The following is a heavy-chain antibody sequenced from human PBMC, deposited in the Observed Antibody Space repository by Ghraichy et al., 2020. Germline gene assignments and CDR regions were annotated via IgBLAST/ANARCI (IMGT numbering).Heavy chain of an antibody. CDR1: GFTFSSNA. D-gene: IGHD3-22*01. Sequence: GRSLRLSCAASGFTFSSNAMGWVRQAPGKGLEWVSAISPGGGSRYYADSVKGRFTISRDNSKNTLYLQVNGLRTEDTAIYYCAHPAYYDDTGYSFGRYYFDYWGQGILVTVSS. V-gene: IGHV3-23*01. CDR3: AHPAYYDDTGYSFGRYYFDY. J-gene: IGHJ4*02. CDR2: ISPGGGSR.